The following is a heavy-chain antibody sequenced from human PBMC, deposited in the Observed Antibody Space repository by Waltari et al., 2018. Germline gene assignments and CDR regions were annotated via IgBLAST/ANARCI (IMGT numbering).Heavy chain of an antibody. CDR1: GFTFSSYA. D-gene: IGHD4-17*01. Sequence: EVQLLESGGGLVQPGGSLRLSCAASGFTFSSYAMSWVRQAPGKGLEWVLASRGSGGSTYYADSVKGRFTISRDNSKNTLYLQMNSLRAEDTAVYYCAKEGVRTTGVYWGQGTLVTVSS. CDR2: SRGSGGST. V-gene: IGHV3-23*01. J-gene: IGHJ4*02. CDR3: AKEGVRTTGVY.